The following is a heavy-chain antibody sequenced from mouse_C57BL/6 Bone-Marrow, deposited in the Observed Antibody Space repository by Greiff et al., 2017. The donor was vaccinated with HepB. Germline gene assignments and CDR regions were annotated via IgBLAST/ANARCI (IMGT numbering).Heavy chain of an antibody. D-gene: IGHD1-1*01. CDR2: SRNKANDYTT. Sequence: EVKVVESGGGLVQSGRSLRLSCATSGFTFSDFYMEWVRQAPGKGLEWIAASRNKANDYTTEYSASVKGRFIVSRDTSQSILYLQMNALRAEDTAIYYCARDAFTTVVPFAYWGQGTLVTVSA. CDR3: ARDAFTTVVPFAY. J-gene: IGHJ3*01. V-gene: IGHV7-1*01. CDR1: GFTFSDFY.